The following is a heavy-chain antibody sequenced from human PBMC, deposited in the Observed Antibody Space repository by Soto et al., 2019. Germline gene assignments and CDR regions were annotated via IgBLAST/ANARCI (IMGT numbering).Heavy chain of an antibody. D-gene: IGHD3-22*01. V-gene: IGHV3-30-3*01. J-gene: IGHJ6*02. CDR3: ARDQMYYYDSSGYYYFYGMDV. CDR1: GFTFSSYA. Sequence: GGSLRLSCAASGFTFSSYAMHWVRQAPGKGLEWVAVISYDGSNKYYADSVKGRFTISRDNSKNTLYLQMNSLRAEDTAAFYCARDQMYYYDSSGYYYFYGMDVWGQGTTVTVSS. CDR2: ISYDGSNK.